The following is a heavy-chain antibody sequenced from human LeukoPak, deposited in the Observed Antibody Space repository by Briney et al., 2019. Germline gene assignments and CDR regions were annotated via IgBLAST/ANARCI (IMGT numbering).Heavy chain of an antibody. D-gene: IGHD6-13*01. V-gene: IGHV4-39*07. CDR3: ALEQQLVLDY. Sequence: PSETLSLTCTVSGGSISSSSYYWGWIRQPPGKGLEWIGSIYYSGSTYYNPSLKSRVTISVDTSKNQFSLKLSSVTAADTAVYYRALEQQLVLDYWGQGTLVTVSS. CDR1: GGSISSSSYY. J-gene: IGHJ4*02. CDR2: IYYSGST.